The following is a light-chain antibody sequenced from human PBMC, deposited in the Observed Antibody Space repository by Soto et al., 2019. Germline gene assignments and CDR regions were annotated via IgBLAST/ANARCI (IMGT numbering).Light chain of an antibody. V-gene: IGLV4-69*01. Sequence: QSVLTQSPSASASLGASVKLTCTLSSGHSSYAIAWHQQHPEKGPRYLMKLNSAGSHSKGDGIPDRFSGSSSGAERYLTISRLPSEGEAGYYCQTWGTGLQVFGGGTKLTVL. CDR3: QTWGTGLQV. CDR2: LNSAGSH. J-gene: IGLJ2*01. CDR1: SGHSSYA.